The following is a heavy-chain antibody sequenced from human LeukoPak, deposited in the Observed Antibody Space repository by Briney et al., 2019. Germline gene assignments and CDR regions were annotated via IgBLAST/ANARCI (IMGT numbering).Heavy chain of an antibody. CDR2: IWYDGSNK. V-gene: IGHV3-33*01. D-gene: IGHD3-10*01. J-gene: IGHJ4*02. CDR1: GFTFSNYG. CDR3: ARLWSLDY. Sequence: GGSLRLSCAASGFTFSNYGMHWVRQAPGKGLEWVAVIWYDGSNKNYADSVKGRFTISRDNSKNTLYLQMNSLRAEDTAVYYCARLWSLDYWGQGTLVTVSS.